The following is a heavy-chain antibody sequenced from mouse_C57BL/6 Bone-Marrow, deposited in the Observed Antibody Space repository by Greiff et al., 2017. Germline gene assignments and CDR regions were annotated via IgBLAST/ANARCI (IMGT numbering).Heavy chain of an antibody. V-gene: IGHV1-81*01. D-gene: IGHD3-3*01. Sequence: QVQLQQSGAELARPGASVKLSCKASGYTFTSYGISWVKQRTGQGLEWIGEIYPRSGNTYYNEKFKGKVTLTADKSSSTAYMELRSLTSEDSAVYFCARRGLEGVWGTGTTVTVSS. CDR2: IYPRSGNT. CDR1: GYTFTSYG. CDR3: ARRGLEGV. J-gene: IGHJ1*03.